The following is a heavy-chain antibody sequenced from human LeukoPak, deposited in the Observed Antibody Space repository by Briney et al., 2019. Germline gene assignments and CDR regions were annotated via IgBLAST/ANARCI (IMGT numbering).Heavy chain of an antibody. CDR2: IYHSGST. D-gene: IGHD2-21*01. Sequence: PSETLFLTCAVSGYSISSGFYWDWIRQPTGKGLEWIGTIYHSGSTYYNPPLKSRVTISVDMSKNQFSLKLRSVTAADTAMYYCARQGPYCGGDCSNYLDFWGQGTLVTVSS. CDR1: GYSISSGFY. J-gene: IGHJ4*02. CDR3: ARQGPYCGGDCSNYLDF. V-gene: IGHV4-38-2*01.